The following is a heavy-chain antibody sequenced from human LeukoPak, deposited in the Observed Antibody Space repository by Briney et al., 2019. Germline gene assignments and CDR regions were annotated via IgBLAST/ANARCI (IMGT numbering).Heavy chain of an antibody. Sequence: SETLSLTCAVYGGSFSGYYWSWIRQPPGKGLEWIGEINHSGSTNYNPSLKSRVTISVDTSKNQFSLKLSSVTAADTAVYYCARGKTSQNIVTRKTYNWFDPWGQGTLVTVSS. CDR1: GGSFSGYY. D-gene: IGHD2/OR15-2a*01. V-gene: IGHV4-34*01. J-gene: IGHJ5*02. CDR3: ARGKTSQNIVTRKTYNWFDP. CDR2: INHSGST.